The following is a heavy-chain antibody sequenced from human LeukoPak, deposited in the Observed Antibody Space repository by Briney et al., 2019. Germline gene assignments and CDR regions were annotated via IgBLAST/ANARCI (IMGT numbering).Heavy chain of an antibody. J-gene: IGHJ4*01. CDR3: ARDGGNEYNGHDY. D-gene: IGHD5-12*01. CDR1: GGTFSSYA. V-gene: IGHV1-69*01. CDR2: IIPIFGTA. Sequence: GASVKVSCKASGGTFSSYAISWVRQAPGQGLEWMGGIIPIFGTANYAQKFQGRVTITADESTSTAYMELMSLRSEYTAVYYCARDGGNEYNGHDYWGHEALVTASS.